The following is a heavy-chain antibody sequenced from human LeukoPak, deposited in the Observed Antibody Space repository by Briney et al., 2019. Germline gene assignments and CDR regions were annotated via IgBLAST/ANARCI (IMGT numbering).Heavy chain of an antibody. J-gene: IGHJ4*02. CDR2: MNPNSGNT. D-gene: IGHD6-13*01. Sequence: GASVKVSCKASGYTFTSYDINWVRQATGQGLEWMGWMNPNSGNTGYAQKFQGRVTMTRNTSISTAYMELSSLRSEDTAVYYCAKADSSSWYNMLFDYWGQGTLVTVSS. V-gene: IGHV1-8*01. CDR1: GYTFTSYD. CDR3: AKADSSSWYNMLFDY.